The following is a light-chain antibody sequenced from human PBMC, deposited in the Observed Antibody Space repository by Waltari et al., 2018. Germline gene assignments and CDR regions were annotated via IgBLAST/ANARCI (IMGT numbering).Light chain of an antibody. CDR2: EDN. J-gene: IGLJ2*01. CDR1: KLGDKY. CDR3: QTWDSSDGAV. V-gene: IGLV3-1*01. Sequence: SYELTQPPSVSVSPGQTASITYSGDKLGDKYASWYQQKPGQSPVLVIYEDNKRPSGIPGRFSGSNSGNTATLTISGTQAMDEADYYCQTWDSSDGAVFGGGTKLTVL.